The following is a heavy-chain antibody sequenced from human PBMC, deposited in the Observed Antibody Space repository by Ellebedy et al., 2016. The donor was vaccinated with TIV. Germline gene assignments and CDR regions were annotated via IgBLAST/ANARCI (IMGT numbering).Heavy chain of an antibody. CDR3: GRGSTGNYNAMDV. Sequence: GESLKISXAASGFTFSSYVMNWVRQAPGKGLEWVSVISGSGDNTYYADSVKGRFTISRDNSKNTLYLQMNSLRAEDTAVYYCGRGSTGNYNAMDVWGQGTTVTVSS. J-gene: IGHJ6*02. CDR2: ISGSGDNT. D-gene: IGHD1-1*01. V-gene: IGHV3-23*01. CDR1: GFTFSSYV.